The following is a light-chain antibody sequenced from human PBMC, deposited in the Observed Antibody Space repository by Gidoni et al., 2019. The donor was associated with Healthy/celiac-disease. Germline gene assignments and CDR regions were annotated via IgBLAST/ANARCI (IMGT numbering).Light chain of an antibody. CDR2: WAS. Sequence: DIVMTQSPDSLAVSLGERATINCKSSQSVLYSSNNKNYLAWYQQKPGQPPKLLIYWASTRESGVPDRFSGSGSGTDFTLTISSLQAEDVAVYYCQQYYSTPLLNVXGGTKVEIK. CDR1: QSVLYSSNNKNY. J-gene: IGKJ4*01. CDR3: QQYYSTPLLN. V-gene: IGKV4-1*01.